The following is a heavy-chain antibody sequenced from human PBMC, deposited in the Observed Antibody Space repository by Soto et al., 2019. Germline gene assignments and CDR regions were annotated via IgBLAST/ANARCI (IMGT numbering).Heavy chain of an antibody. Sequence: EVQLVESGGGLIQPGGSLRLSCAVSGFTVSNNYMSWVRQAPGKGLEGVSVIYSGGYTAYGDSVKGRFTISRDNSKNTLNLQRNRRRADRPGVFCWATQPGGGGYWGQGTLVTVSS. D-gene: IGHD3-10*01. V-gene: IGHV3-53*01. CDR2: IYSGGYT. J-gene: IGHJ4*02. CDR3: ATQPGGGGY. CDR1: GFTVSNNY.